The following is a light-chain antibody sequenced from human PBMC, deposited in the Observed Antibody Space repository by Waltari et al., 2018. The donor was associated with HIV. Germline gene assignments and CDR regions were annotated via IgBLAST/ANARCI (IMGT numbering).Light chain of an antibody. CDR1: QSVSSY. CDR3: QQRGDWPPGVT. J-gene: IGKJ3*01. CDR2: DAS. Sequence: EIVLTQSPATLSLSPGERATLSCRASQSVSSYLAWYQQKPGQAPRLLMYDASNRATGIPARFSGSGSGTDFTLTISSLEPEDFAVYYCQQRGDWPPGVTFGPGTKVDIK. V-gene: IGKV3-11*01.